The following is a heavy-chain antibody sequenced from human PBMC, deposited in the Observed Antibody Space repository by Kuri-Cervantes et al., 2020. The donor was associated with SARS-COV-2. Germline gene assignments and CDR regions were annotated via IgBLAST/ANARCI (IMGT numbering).Heavy chain of an antibody. CDR2: IYYSGST. CDR3: ARDPRHYCSSTSCYSYYGMDV. D-gene: IGHD2-2*02. Sequence: SETLSLTCTVSGGSISSGGYYWSWIRQHPGKGPEWIGYIYYSGSTNYNPSLKSRVTISVDTSKNQFSLKLSSVTAADTAVYYCARDPRHYCSSTSCYSYYGMDVWGQGTTVTVSS. V-gene: IGHV4-61*08. CDR1: GGSISSGGYY. J-gene: IGHJ6*02.